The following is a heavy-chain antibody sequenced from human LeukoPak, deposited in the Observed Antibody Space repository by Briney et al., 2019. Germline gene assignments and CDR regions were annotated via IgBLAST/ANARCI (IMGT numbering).Heavy chain of an antibody. CDR1: GGSFSGYY. D-gene: IGHD3-9*01. CDR2: INHSGST. J-gene: IGHJ4*02. V-gene: IGHV4-34*01. CDR3: ARADDWDANFDY. Sequence: SETLSLTCAVYGGSFSGYYWSWIRQPPGKGLEWIGEINHSGSTNYNPSLKSRVTISVDTSKNQFSLKLSSVTAADTALYYCARADDWDANFDYWGQGTLVTVSS.